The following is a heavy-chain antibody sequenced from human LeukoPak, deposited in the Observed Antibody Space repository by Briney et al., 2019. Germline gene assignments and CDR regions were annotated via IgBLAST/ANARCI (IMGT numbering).Heavy chain of an antibody. V-gene: IGHV3-23*01. CDR3: AKRENAFDI. CDR1: GVTFSSYA. J-gene: IGHJ3*02. CDR2: ISGAGGST. Sequence: GGSLRLSCAAFGVTFSSYAMSWVRQAPGRGLEGVSDISGAGGSTYYADSVKGRFTISRDNSKSTLYLQMNSLTADDTAVYFCAKRENAFDIWGQGTMVTVSS.